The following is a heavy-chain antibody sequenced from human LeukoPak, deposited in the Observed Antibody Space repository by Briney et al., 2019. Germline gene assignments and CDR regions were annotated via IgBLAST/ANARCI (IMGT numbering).Heavy chain of an antibody. V-gene: IGHV3-30*02. CDR2: IRYDGSNK. Sequence: GGSLRLSCAASGFTFSSYGMHWVPQAPGKGLEWVASIRYDGSNKYYADSVKGRFTISRDNSKNTLYLQMNSLRAEDTAVYYSATARIVVVIAIITPDAFYIWGQETMVTVSS. J-gene: IGHJ3*02. CDR3: ATARIVVVIAIITPDAFYI. CDR1: GFTFSSYG. D-gene: IGHD2-21*01.